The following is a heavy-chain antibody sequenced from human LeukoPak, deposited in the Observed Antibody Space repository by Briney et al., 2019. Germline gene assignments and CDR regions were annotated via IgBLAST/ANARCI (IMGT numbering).Heavy chain of an antibody. CDR1: GYTFTSYY. Sequence: ASVKVSCKASGYTFTSYYMHWVRQAPGQGLEWMGIINPSGGSTSYAQKFQGRVTITADESTSTAYMELSSLRSEDTAVYYCARGLAEGSYYYGMDVWGQGTTVTVSS. V-gene: IGHV1-46*01. J-gene: IGHJ6*02. CDR2: INPSGGST. CDR3: ARGLAEGSYYYGMDV. D-gene: IGHD3-10*01.